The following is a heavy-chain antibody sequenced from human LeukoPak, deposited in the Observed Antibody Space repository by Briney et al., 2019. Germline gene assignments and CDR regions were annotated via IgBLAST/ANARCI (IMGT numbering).Heavy chain of an antibody. CDR3: TTEYYDFWSGYSYCY. CDR1: GFTFSNAW. D-gene: IGHD3-3*01. CDR2: IKSKTDGGTT. J-gene: IGHJ4*02. V-gene: IGHV3-15*01. Sequence: GGSLRLSCAASGFTFSNAWMSWVRQAPGKGLEWVGRIKSKTDGGTTDYAAPVKGRFTISRDDSKNTLYLQMNSLKTEDTAVYYCTTEYYDFWSGYSYCYWGQGTLVTVSS.